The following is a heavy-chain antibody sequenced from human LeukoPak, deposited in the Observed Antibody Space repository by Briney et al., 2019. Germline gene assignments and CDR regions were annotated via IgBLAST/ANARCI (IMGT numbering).Heavy chain of an antibody. CDR3: ARDITGLGAFDI. V-gene: IGHV4-59*01. CDR2: IYYSGST. J-gene: IGHJ3*02. CDR1: GGSISSYY. Sequence: SETLSLTCTVSGGSISSYYWSWIRQPPGKGLEWIGYIYYSGSTYYNPSLKSRVTISVDTSKNQFSLKLSSVTAADTAVYYCARDITGLGAFDIWGQGTMVTVSS. D-gene: IGHD3-3*01.